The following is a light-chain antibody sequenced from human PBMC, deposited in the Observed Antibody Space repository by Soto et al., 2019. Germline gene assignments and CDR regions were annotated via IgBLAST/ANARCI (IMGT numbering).Light chain of an antibody. CDR2: EVN. CDR1: SSDVGGYDF. J-gene: IGLJ1*01. CDR3: TSYAGGNNV. Sequence: QSVLTQPPSASGSPGQSVTISCTGTSSDVGGYDFVSWYQQYPGKVPKLMVYEVNKRPSGVPDRFSGSKSGNTASLTGSGLQAEDESDYYCTSYAGGNNVFGTGTKVTVL. V-gene: IGLV2-8*01.